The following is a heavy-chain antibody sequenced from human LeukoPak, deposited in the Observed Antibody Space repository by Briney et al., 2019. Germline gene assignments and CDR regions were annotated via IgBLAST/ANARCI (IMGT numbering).Heavy chain of an antibody. D-gene: IGHD3-22*01. CDR2: IYSGGST. CDR1: GFTVSSNY. J-gene: IGHJ6*03. V-gene: IGHV3-53*01. Sequence: PGGSLRLSCAASGFTVSSNYMSWARQAPGKGLEWVSVIYSGGSTYYADSVKGRFTISRDNSKNTLYLQMNSLRAEDTAVYYCARVVSSSGYYWDYYYYYMDVWGKGTTVTVSS. CDR3: ARVVSSSGYYWDYYYYYMDV.